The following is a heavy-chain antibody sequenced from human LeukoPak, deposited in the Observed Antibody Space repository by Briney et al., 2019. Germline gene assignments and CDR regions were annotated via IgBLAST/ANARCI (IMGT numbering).Heavy chain of an antibody. CDR1: GFTFSNAW. J-gene: IGHJ4*02. D-gene: IGHD2-21*02. V-gene: IGHV3-15*01. Sequence: GGSLRLSCAASGFTFSNAWMSWVRQAPGKGLEWVGRIKSKTDGGTTDYAAPVKGRFTISRDDSKSTLYLQMNSLKTEDTAVYYCTTAPLAYCGGDCYSSVDYWGQGTLVTVSS. CDR2: IKSKTDGGTT. CDR3: TTAPLAYCGGDCYSSVDY.